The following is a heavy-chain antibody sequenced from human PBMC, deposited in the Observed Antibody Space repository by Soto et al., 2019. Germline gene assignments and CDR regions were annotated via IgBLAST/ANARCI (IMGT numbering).Heavy chain of an antibody. D-gene: IGHD3-22*01. CDR2: TSGDAANT. CDR3: AKDITTAARYFDL. J-gene: IGHJ2*01. Sequence: EVQLLESGGGLVQSGGSLRLSCAASGLNFASYAMTWIRQAPGKGLEWVSATSGDAANTQYADSVKGRFTMSRDNSKNTLNLQMNSLRGENTAVYFCAKDITTAARYFDLWGRGTLVTVSS. V-gene: IGHV3-23*01. CDR1: GLNFASYA.